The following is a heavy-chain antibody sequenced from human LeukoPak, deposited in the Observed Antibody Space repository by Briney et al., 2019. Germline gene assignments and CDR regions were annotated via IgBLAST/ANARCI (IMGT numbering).Heavy chain of an antibody. J-gene: IGHJ6*03. D-gene: IGHD2-15*01. CDR2: IKDDGGEK. V-gene: IGHV3-7*01. Sequence: PGGSLRLSCAASGFTFSSNWMSWVRQAPGKGLEWVTNIKDDGGEKNYVDRVKGRFIIYRDNVKNSLYLQMNSVRDEDTAVYYCAGDFGYCRGGSCYTRMDVWGKGTTVTVSS. CDR1: GFTFSSNW. CDR3: AGDFGYCRGGSCYTRMDV.